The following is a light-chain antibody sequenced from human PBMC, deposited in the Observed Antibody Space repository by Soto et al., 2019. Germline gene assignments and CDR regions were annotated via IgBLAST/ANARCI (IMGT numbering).Light chain of an antibody. CDR2: AAS. CDR3: LQKYFYPFT. CDR1: QGIRNA. Sequence: AIPMTQSPSSLSASVGDRVTITCRASQGIRNALDWFQQKPVKAPMLLIYAASNLQSGVPARFSGSGSCTAFTLTISSLQPADFATYYCLQKYFYPFTFGPGTKVYI. V-gene: IGKV1-6*01. J-gene: IGKJ3*01.